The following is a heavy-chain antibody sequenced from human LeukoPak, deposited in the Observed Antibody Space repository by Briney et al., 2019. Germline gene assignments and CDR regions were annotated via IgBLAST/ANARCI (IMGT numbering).Heavy chain of an antibody. J-gene: IGHJ6*02. Sequence: GGSLRLSCAASGFTFSSYGMHWVRQAPGKGLEWVAVISYDGSNKYYADSVKGRFTLSRDNSKNTLYLQMNSLRAEDTAVYYCAKESRAYSSSPGNYGMDVWGQGARVTVSS. CDR2: ISYDGSNK. CDR3: AKESRAYSSSPGNYGMDV. V-gene: IGHV3-30*18. D-gene: IGHD6-13*01. CDR1: GFTFSSYG.